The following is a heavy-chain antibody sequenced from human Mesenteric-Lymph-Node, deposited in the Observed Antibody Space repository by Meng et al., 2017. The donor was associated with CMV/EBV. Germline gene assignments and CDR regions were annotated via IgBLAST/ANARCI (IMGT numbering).Heavy chain of an antibody. J-gene: IGHJ4*02. CDR1: GFNFSSYA. CDR2: ISGSGGCT. Sequence: GGSLRLSCAASGFNFSSYAMRWVRQAPGKGLEWVSVISGSGGCTYYADSVKGRLKGRFTISRDNCKNTLYLQMNSLRAEDTAVYYCAKASRDYYFDYWGQGTLVTVSS. D-gene: IGHD2-21*02. CDR3: AKASRDYYFDY. V-gene: IGHV3-23*01.